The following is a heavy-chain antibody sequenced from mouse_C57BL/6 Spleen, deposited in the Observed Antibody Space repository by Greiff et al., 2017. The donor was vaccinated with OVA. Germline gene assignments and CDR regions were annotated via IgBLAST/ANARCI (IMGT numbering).Heavy chain of an antibody. Sequence: QVQLQQSGAELVRPGSSVKLSFKASGYTFTSYWMHWVKQRPIQGLEWIGNIDPSDSETHYNQKFKDKATLTVDKSSSTAYMQLSSLTSEDSAVYYCARRGGTFGYVDVWGTGTTVTVSS. V-gene: IGHV1-52*01. CDR1: GYTFTSYW. CDR3: ARRGGTFGYVDV. J-gene: IGHJ1*03. D-gene: IGHD4-1*01. CDR2: IDPSDSET.